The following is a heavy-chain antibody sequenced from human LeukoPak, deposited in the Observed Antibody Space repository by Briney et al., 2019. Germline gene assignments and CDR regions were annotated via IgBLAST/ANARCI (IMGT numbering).Heavy chain of an antibody. D-gene: IGHD3-10*01. CDR2: IYYSGST. V-gene: IGHV4-59*01. CDR3: ARGTRVVRGTTGYYYGMDV. J-gene: IGHJ6*02. Sequence: PSETLSLTCTVSGGSISSYYWSWIRQPPGKGLEWSGYIYYSGSTNYNPSLKSRVTISVDTSKNQFSLKLSSVTAADTAVYYCARGTRVVRGTTGYYYGMDVWGQGTTVTVSS. CDR1: GGSISSYY.